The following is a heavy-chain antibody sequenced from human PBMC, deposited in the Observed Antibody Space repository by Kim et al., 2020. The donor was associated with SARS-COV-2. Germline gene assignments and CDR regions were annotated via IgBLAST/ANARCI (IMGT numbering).Heavy chain of an antibody. Sequence: GGSLRLSCAASGFTFSSYPMNWIRQAPGKGLEWISYISGSGSTVYSTESVKGRFTISRDNAKNSLYLQMNSLRAEDTAMYFCARRGTLKWFGGAGYFDC. D-gene: IGHD3-10*01. J-gene: IGHJ4*03. V-gene: IGHV3-48*04. CDR2: ISGSGSTV. CDR3: ARRGTLKWFGGAGYFDC. CDR1: GFTFSSYP.